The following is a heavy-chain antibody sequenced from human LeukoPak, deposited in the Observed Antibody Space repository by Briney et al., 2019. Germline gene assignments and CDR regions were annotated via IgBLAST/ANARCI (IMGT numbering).Heavy chain of an antibody. J-gene: IGHJ4*02. CDR1: GFTFSSYG. CDR3: AKVLSAIAGYFPY. Sequence: GGSLRLSCAASGFTFSSYGVHWVRQAPGKGLEWVAAISFDGSEKYYADSVKGRFTISRDSSKNTLYLQMNSLRDEDTAVYYCAKVLSAIAGYFPYWGQGTLVTVSS. D-gene: IGHD2-21*02. V-gene: IGHV3-30*18. CDR2: ISFDGSEK.